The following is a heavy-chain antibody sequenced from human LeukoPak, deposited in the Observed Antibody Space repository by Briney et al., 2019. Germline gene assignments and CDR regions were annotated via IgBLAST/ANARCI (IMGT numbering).Heavy chain of an antibody. Sequence: ASVKVSCKASGYTFTGYYIHWVRQAPGQGLEWMGWINPNSGGTNYAQKFQGRVTMTRDTSISTAYMELGRLRSDDTAVYYCARDRYSGSYPHLDYWGQGTLVTVSS. CDR2: INPNSGGT. D-gene: IGHD1-26*01. CDR3: ARDRYSGSYPHLDY. CDR1: GYTFTGYY. J-gene: IGHJ4*02. V-gene: IGHV1-2*02.